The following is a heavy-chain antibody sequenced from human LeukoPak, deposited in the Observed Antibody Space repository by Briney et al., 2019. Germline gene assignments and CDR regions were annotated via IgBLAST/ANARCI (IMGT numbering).Heavy chain of an antibody. CDR1: GYSFTTNW. Sequence: KCGDSLKISCKGSGYSFTTNWIGWVRQMPGKGLEWMGIIYPGDSDTKYSPSLQGQVTISADKSISTAYLQWSSLKASDTAMYYCARTITMVRGVIIYPNYFDYWGQGTPVSVSS. CDR2: IYPGDSDT. V-gene: IGHV5-51*01. D-gene: IGHD3-10*01. CDR3: ARTITMVRGVIIYPNYFDY. J-gene: IGHJ4*02.